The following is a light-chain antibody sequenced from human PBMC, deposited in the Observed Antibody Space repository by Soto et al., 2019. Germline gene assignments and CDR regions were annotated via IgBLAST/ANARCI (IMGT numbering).Light chain of an antibody. J-gene: IGLJ2*01. CDR2: LNN. CDR3: QSYAGGHLL. CDR1: TSNVGADFD. V-gene: IGLV1-40*01. Sequence: QSVMTQPHSVSGAPGQRVTISCTVATSNVGADFDVHWYQQLPGTAPRLLVYLNNNRPSGVPDRFSGSKSGTSASLAITGLQPEDEADYYCQSYAGGHLLFGGGTKETVL.